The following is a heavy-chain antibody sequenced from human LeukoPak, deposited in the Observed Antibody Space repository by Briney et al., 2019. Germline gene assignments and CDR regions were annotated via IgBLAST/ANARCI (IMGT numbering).Heavy chain of an antibody. Sequence: ASVKVSCTASGYTFTSYDINWVRQATGQGLEWMGWMNPNGGNTGYAQKFQGRVTMTRNTSISTAYMELSSLRSEDTAVYYCARGPGGYQLLWGYFDYWGQGTLVTVSS. D-gene: IGHD2-2*01. V-gene: IGHV1-8*01. CDR2: MNPNGGNT. J-gene: IGHJ4*02. CDR3: ARGPGGYQLLWGYFDY. CDR1: GYTFTSYD.